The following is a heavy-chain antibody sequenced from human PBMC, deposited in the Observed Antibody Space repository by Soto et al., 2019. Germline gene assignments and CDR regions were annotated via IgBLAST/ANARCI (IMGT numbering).Heavy chain of an antibody. J-gene: IGHJ4*02. V-gene: IGHV1-18*04. Sequence: XSVKVSCKAAGYTFTSYGISWGRQAPGQGLEWMGWISAYNGNTNYAQKLQGRVTMTTDTSTSTAYMELRSLRSDDTAVYYCARDRQQLVRRAFDYWGQGTLVTVPS. D-gene: IGHD6-13*01. CDR2: ISAYNGNT. CDR3: ARDRQQLVRRAFDY. CDR1: GYTFTSYG.